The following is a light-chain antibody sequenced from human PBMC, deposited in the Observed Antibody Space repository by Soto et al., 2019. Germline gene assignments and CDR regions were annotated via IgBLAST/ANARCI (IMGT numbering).Light chain of an antibody. CDR2: GAS. J-gene: IGKJ4*01. CDR1: QGIASY. Sequence: DIQLTQSPSLLSASVGDRVTITCRASQGIASYLAWYQQRPPKAPKLLIYGASTLQSGVPSRFSGSGSGTDFTLTITSLQPEDFATYFCQQVKSYPLTFGGGTKVDIK. CDR3: QQVKSYPLT. V-gene: IGKV1-9*01.